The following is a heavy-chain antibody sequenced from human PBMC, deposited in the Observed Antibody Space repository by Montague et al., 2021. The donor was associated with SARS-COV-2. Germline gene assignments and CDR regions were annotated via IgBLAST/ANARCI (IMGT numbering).Heavy chain of an antibody. V-gene: IGHV3-74*01. CDR2: IRADGTTT. Sequence: SLRLSCAASGFTFSAYWMHWVRQAPGQGLEWVARIRADGTTTNYADPVKGRFTISRDNAQDTVYLHMTTLTAEDTAVYYCVRAFSNSFKWFDPWGQGTLVTVPS. CDR1: GFTFSAYW. CDR3: VRAFSNSFKWFDP. J-gene: IGHJ5*02. D-gene: IGHD6-13*01.